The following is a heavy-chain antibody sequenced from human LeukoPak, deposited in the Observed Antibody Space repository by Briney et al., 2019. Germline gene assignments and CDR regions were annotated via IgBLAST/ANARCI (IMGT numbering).Heavy chain of an antibody. CDR3: ARALQSTVKYYYYYMDV. J-gene: IGHJ6*03. CDR1: GGSISGYY. Sequence: SETLSLTCAVYGGSISGYYWSWIRQPPGKGLEWIGEINHSGSTNYNPSLKSRVTISVDTSKNQFSLKLSSVTAADTAVYYCARALQSTVKYYYYYMDVWGKGTTVTVSS. V-gene: IGHV4-34*01. CDR2: INHSGST. D-gene: IGHD4-11*01.